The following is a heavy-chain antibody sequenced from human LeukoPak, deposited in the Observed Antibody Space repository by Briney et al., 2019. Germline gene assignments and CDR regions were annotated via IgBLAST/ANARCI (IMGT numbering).Heavy chain of an antibody. V-gene: IGHV4-39*07. D-gene: IGHD3-3*01. J-gene: IGHJ4*02. Sequence: SETLSLTCTVSGGSISSSSYYWGWIRQPPGKGLEWIGSIYYSGSTYYNPSLKSRVTISVDTSKNQFSLKLSSVTAADTAVYYCARGFIQLRFFGAPDFDYWGQGTLVTVSS. CDR3: ARGFIQLRFFGAPDFDY. CDR1: GGSISSSSYY. CDR2: IYYSGST.